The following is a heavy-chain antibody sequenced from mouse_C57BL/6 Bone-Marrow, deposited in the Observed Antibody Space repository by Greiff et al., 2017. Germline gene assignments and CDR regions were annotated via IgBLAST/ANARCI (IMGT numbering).Heavy chain of an antibody. V-gene: IGHV1-50*01. J-gene: IGHJ2*01. D-gene: IGHD1-1*01. CDR1: GYTFTSYW. Sequence: VQLVESGAELVKPGASVKLSCKASGYTFTSYWMQWVNQRPGQGLEWIGEIDPSDGYTNYNQKFQGKATLTVDTSSSTAYMQLSSLTSEDSAVYYCATFYYYGSSSYYFDYWGQGTTLTVSS. CDR3: ATFYYYGSSSYYFDY. CDR2: IDPSDGYT.